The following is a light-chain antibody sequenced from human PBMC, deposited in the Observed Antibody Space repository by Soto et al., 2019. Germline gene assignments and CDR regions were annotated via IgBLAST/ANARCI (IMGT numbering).Light chain of an antibody. CDR3: QQYSYYAT. CDR2: KAS. J-gene: IGKJ1*01. CDR1: QTISSW. Sequence: DIQMTQSPSTLSASVGDRVTITCRASQTISSWLAWYQQKPGNAPKLLIYKASTLESGVPSRFSGSGSGTDFTLTVTSLQPEDFATYYCQQYSYYATFGQGTKVEIK. V-gene: IGKV1-5*03.